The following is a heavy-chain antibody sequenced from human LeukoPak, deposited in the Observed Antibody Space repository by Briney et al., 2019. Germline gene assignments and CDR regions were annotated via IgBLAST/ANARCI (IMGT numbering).Heavy chain of an antibody. CDR2: ISPFNGKT. D-gene: IGHD2-21*02. V-gene: IGHV1-18*01. CDR3: VRDRDATPDDVRDY. Sequence: GASVKVSCKASGYTFITSGITWVRQAPGHGLKWMGWISPFNGKTRFAEEFQDRLTMTTDTPTRTAYMVLWSLRSDDTAVYYCVRDRDATPDDVRDYWGQGTLVTVSS. J-gene: IGHJ4*02. CDR1: GYTFITSG.